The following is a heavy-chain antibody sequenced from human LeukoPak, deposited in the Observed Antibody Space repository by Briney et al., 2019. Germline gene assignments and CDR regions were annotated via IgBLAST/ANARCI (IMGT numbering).Heavy chain of an antibody. CDR2: FDSEDGET. CDR3: APLRLYDSSGYSYDY. D-gene: IGHD3-22*01. CDR1: VYTLTELS. Sequence: ASVNVSFKCSVYTLTELSMHLVRQPRAKGRAGMGGFDSEDGETIYAQQLQGRVTMTEETYTHTVYMEVRSVRCEDTAVYYCAPLRLYDSSGYSYDYWGQGTLVTVSS. V-gene: IGHV1-24*01. J-gene: IGHJ4*02.